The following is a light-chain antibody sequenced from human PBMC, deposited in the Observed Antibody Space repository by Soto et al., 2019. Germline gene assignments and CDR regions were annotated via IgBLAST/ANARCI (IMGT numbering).Light chain of an antibody. V-gene: IGKV3-20*01. Sequence: EIVLTQSPGTLSLSPGERATLSCRAIQSVSSSYLAWYQQKPGQAPRIRIYGASSRPTGIPDRFSASAAGIHFTRTSSRLESEDFAVYYCQQYCRSPLMYTFGQATKLEIK. J-gene: IGKJ2*01. CDR2: GAS. CDR1: QSVSSSY. CDR3: QQYCRSPLMYT.